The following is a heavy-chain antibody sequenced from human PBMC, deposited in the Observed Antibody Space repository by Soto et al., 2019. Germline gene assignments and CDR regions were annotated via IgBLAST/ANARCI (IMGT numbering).Heavy chain of an antibody. V-gene: IGHV4-34*01. Sequence: QVQLQQWGAGLVKPSETLSLSCAVYGQSFSGHSWAWIRQPPGKGLEWIGEINESGSTYYNPSLKSRVTISTDTSENHFSLKLSSVSAADTAAYFCARGSGIVALPGELEDVKYDYWGQGTLVNVSS. CDR1: GQSFSGHS. D-gene: IGHD1-1*01. CDR2: INESGST. CDR3: ARGSGIVALPGELEDVKYDY. J-gene: IGHJ4*02.